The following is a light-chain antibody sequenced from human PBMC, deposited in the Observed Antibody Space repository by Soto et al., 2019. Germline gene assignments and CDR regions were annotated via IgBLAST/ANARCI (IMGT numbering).Light chain of an antibody. J-gene: IGKJ1*01. CDR2: ATS. CDR3: HQYYNRPPWT. CDR1: RSVDTD. V-gene: IGKV3-15*01. Sequence: EILMTQSPATLSVSPGDSATLSCRASRSVDTDLAWYQQKPGQAPRLLVFATSARATGVPDRFRGRRSGTDFTLTISSLQPEDSATYYCHQYYNRPPWTFGQGTKVEI.